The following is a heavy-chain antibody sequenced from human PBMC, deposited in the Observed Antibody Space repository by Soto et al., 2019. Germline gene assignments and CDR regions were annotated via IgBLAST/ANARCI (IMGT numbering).Heavy chain of an antibody. Sequence: ASVKVSCKASGYTFTNNDINWVRQTAGQGLEWMGWMEPSTGRTGYAQKFQGRVTMTRDTSINTAYMELTTLTSDDTAFYYCARGVSAGVDYWGQGTLVTVSS. D-gene: IGHD1-26*01. J-gene: IGHJ4*02. V-gene: IGHV1-8*01. CDR1: GYTFTNND. CDR3: ARGVSAGVDY. CDR2: MEPSTGRT.